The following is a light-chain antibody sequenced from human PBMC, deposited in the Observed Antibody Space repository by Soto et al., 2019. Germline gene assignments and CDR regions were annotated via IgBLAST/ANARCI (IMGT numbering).Light chain of an antibody. J-gene: IGKJ3*01. V-gene: IGKV1-12*01. CDR2: DAS. CDR3: QQANSFPFT. Sequence: DIQMTQSPSSVSASVGDRVTITCRASQDISTWLAWYQQKPGKAPKLLIYDASSLESGVPARFSGSGFGTDFTLTISSPQPKDFATYYCQQANSFPFTFGRGTKVDIK. CDR1: QDISTW.